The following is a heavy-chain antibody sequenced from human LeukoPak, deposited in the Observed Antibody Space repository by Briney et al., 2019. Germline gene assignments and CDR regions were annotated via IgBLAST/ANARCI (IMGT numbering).Heavy chain of an antibody. CDR3: ARDRYSGGYFFVAFDI. J-gene: IGHJ3*02. Sequence: ASVKVSCKASGYTFTTYGISWVRQAPGQGLEWMGWISAYNGNTNYAQNLQGRVTMTTDTSTSTAYMELRSLRSDDTAVYYCARDRYSGGYFFVAFDIWGKGTMVAVSS. V-gene: IGHV1-18*01. CDR2: ISAYNGNT. D-gene: IGHD1-26*01. CDR1: GYTFTTYG.